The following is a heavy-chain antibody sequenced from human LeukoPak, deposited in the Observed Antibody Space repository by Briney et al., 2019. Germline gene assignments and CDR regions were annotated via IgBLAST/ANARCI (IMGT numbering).Heavy chain of an antibody. CDR1: GFTFSTYG. D-gene: IGHD4-17*01. V-gene: IGHV3-30*02. J-gene: IGHJ4*02. CDR3: AKEIWPTVTTPGHTHFDY. CDR2: IRYDGRNK. Sequence: GGSLSLSCAASGFTFSTYGMHWVRQAPGKGLEWVAFIRYDGRNKYYADSVKGRFTISRDNSKNTLCLQMNSLRAEDTAVYYCAKEIWPTVTTPGHTHFDYWGQGTLATVSS.